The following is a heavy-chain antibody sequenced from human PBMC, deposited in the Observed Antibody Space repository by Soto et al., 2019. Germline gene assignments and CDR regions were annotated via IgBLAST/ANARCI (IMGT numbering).Heavy chain of an antibody. V-gene: IGHV4-34*01. CDR3: ARGSRGNTMVRGVNDY. D-gene: IGHD3-10*01. CDR1: GGSFSGYY. J-gene: IGHJ4*02. Sequence: SETLSLTCAVYGGSFSGYYWSWIRQPPGKGLVWIGDINHSGSTNYNPSLKSRVTISVDTFKFHFSLNLSSVTAADTVVYYCARGSRGNTMVRGVNDYWGQGTLVTVSS. CDR2: INHSGST.